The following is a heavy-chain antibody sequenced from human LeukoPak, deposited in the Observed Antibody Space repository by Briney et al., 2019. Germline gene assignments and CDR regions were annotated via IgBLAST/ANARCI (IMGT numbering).Heavy chain of an antibody. J-gene: IGHJ6*02. CDR2: ISSGSSYI. CDR3: ARYSGSYFDPFGTYGMDV. CDR1: GFTFSSYS. V-gene: IGHV3-21*01. D-gene: IGHD1-26*01. Sequence: GGSLRLSCAASGFTFSSYSMNWVRQAPGKGLEWVSSISSGSSYIYYADSVKGRFTISRDNAKNSLYLQMNSLRAEDTAVYYCARYSGSYFDPFGTYGMDVWGQGTTVTVSS.